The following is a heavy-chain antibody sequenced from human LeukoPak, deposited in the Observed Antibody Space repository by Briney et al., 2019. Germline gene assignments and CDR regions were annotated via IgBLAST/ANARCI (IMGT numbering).Heavy chain of an antibody. Sequence: SETLPLTCTVSGGSISSSSYYWGWIRQPPGKGLEWIGSIYYSGSTYYNPSLKSRVTISVDTSKNQFSLQLNSVTPEDTAVYYCARVVKQQLPWYYFDYWGQGTLVTVSS. CDR3: ARVVKQQLPWYYFDY. D-gene: IGHD6-13*01. CDR2: IYYSGST. CDR1: GGSISSSSYY. J-gene: IGHJ4*02. V-gene: IGHV4-39*07.